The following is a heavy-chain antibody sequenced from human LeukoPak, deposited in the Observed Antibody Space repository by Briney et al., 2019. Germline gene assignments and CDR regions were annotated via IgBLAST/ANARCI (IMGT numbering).Heavy chain of an antibody. D-gene: IGHD3-22*01. Sequence: GGSLRLSCAASGFTFGSSWTHWVCQAPEKGLEWVADIKCDGSEKYYVDSVKGRLTISRDNAKNSLYLQVNSLRAEDMTVYYCVRGEAITMIVVVITINYWGQGTLVTVSS. CDR2: IKCDGSEK. V-gene: IGHV3-52*01. CDR3: VRGEAITMIVVVITINY. CDR1: GFTFGSSW. J-gene: IGHJ4*02.